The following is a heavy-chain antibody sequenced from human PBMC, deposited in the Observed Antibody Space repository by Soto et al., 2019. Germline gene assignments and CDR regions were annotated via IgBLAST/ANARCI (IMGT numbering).Heavy chain of an antibody. CDR3: ARAVLVPAAMYAMDV. Sequence: SETLSLTCTVSGGSISRYYWSWIRQPPGKGLEWIGEIYQSGSTNYNPSLKSRVTISVDKSKNQFSLRLSSVTAADTAVYYCARAVLVPAAMYAMDVWGQGTTVTVSS. CDR1: GGSISRYY. D-gene: IGHD2-2*01. V-gene: IGHV4-59*12. CDR2: IYQSGST. J-gene: IGHJ6*02.